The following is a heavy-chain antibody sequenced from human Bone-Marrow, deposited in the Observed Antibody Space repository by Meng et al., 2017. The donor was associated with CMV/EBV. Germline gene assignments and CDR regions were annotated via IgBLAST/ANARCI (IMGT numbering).Heavy chain of an antibody. CDR1: GFTFSSYA. CDR3: ARTAYSYELWGSYGMDV. CDR2: ISYDGSNK. J-gene: IGHJ6*02. D-gene: IGHD5-18*01. V-gene: IGHV3-30*04. Sequence: GGSLRLSCAASGFTFSSYAMHWVRQAPGKGLEWVAVISYDGSNKYYADSVKGRFTISRDNSKNTLYLQMNSLRAEDTAVYYCARTAYSYELWGSYGMDVRGQGTTVTVSS.